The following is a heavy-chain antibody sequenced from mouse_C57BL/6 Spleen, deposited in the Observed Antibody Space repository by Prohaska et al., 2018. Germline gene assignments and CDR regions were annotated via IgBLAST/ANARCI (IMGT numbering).Heavy chain of an antibody. CDR1: GFTFSGFW. CDR2: INSNGSEI. D-gene: IGHD1-1*01. Sequence: EVQLLETGGGLVQPGGSRGLSCEGSGFTFSGFWMSWVRQTPGKTLEWIGDINSNGSEINYAPSIKDRFTIFRDNDKSTLYMQMSNVRSEDTATYFCRRYGSYWYFDVWGTGTTVTVSS. V-gene: IGHV11-2*01. J-gene: IGHJ1*03. CDR3: RRYGSYWYFDV.